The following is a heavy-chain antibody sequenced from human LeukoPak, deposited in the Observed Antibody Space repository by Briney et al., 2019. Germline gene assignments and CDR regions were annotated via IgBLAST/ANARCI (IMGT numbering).Heavy chain of an antibody. CDR2: INPNSGGT. CDR1: AHTFTCYY. J-gene: IGHJ6*02. CDR3: ARGDVVVPAVHYGMDV. D-gene: IGHD2-2*01. V-gene: IGHV1-2*04. Sequence: ASVKVSCKASAHTFTCYYMHWVRQAPGQGLEWMGWINPNSGGTNYAQKFQGWVTMTRDTSISTAYMEPSRLRSDDTAVYYCARGDVVVPAVHYGMDVWGQGTTVTVSS.